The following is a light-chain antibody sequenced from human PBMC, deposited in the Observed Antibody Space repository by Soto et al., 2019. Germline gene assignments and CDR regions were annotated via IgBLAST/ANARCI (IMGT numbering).Light chain of an antibody. Sequence: TVLTQPPGPLSLSPGERATLSCRASQNVSTNLLVWYQQHPGQAPRVLIYGASNRATGIPDRFSGSGSGTDFTLTISRLEAEDFAVYYCQQYGRSPATVGQGTKVDIK. V-gene: IGKV3-20*01. CDR2: GAS. J-gene: IGKJ1*01. CDR3: QQYGRSPAT. CDR1: QNVSTNL.